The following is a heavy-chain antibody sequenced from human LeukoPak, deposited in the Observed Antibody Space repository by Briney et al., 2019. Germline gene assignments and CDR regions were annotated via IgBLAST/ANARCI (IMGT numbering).Heavy chain of an antibody. CDR2: ISSSSDYI. J-gene: IGHJ4*02. D-gene: IGHD3-16*01. V-gene: IGHV3-21*01. CDR3: ARGDGGNDY. CDR1: GFTFSTYS. Sequence: GGSLRLSCAASGFTFSTYSMNWVRQAPGKGLEWVSSISSSSDYIYYADSVKGRFTISRDNAKNSLYLQMNSLRAEDTAVYYCARGDGGNDYWGQGTLVTVSS.